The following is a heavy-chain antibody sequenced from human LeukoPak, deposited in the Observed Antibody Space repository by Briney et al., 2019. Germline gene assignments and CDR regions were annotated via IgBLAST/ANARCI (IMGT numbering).Heavy chain of an antibody. CDR2: ISGSGGST. D-gene: IGHD6-19*01. CDR3: ATEPPYSSGWFGSIDY. J-gene: IGHJ4*02. CDR1: GCTFSSYA. Sequence: GGSLRLSCAASGCTFSSYAMSWVRQAPAKGLEWVSAISGSGGSTYYADSVKGRFTTSRDNSKNTLYLQMNSLRAEDTAVYYCATEPPYSSGWFGSIDYWGQGTLVTVSS. V-gene: IGHV3-23*01.